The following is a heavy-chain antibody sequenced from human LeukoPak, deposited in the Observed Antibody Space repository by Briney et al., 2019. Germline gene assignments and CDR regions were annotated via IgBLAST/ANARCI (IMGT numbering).Heavy chain of an antibody. CDR1: GGSVTSTNW. Sequence: SETLSLTCDVSGGSVTSTNWWTWVRQPPGKGLEWIGEVHLDGRTNYNPSLKSRLIMSVDLPENHISLKLSSVTAADTAVYYCARHDVRFGAVAHFDYWGQGTLVTVSS. CDR2: VHLDGRT. D-gene: IGHD3-3*01. V-gene: IGHV4-4*02. J-gene: IGHJ4*02. CDR3: ARHDVRFGAVAHFDY.